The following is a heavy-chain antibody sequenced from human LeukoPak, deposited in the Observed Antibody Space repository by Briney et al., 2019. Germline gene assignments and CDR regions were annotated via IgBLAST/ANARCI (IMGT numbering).Heavy chain of an antibody. CDR1: GGTFSSYA. CDR2: IIPIFGTA. CDR3: AREYYYDSSGYQGFDY. V-gene: IGHV1-69*05. Sequence: ASVKVSCKASGGTFSSYAISWVRQAPGQGLEWMGGIIPIFGTANYAQKFQGRVTMTRDTSTSTVYMELSSLRSEDTAVYYCAREYYYDSSGYQGFDYWGQGTLVTVSS. D-gene: IGHD3-22*01. J-gene: IGHJ4*02.